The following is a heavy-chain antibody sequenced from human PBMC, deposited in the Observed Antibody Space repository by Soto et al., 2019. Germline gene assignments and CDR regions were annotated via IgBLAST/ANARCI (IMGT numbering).Heavy chain of an antibody. J-gene: IGHJ3*02. D-gene: IGHD6-6*01. CDR3: ASYSSSSTQIGAFDI. Sequence: QLQLQESGPGLVKPSETLSLTCTVSGGSISSSSYYWGWIRQPPGKGLEWIGSIYYSGSTYYNPSLKSRVTISVDTSKNQFSLKLSSVTAADTAVYYCASYSSSSTQIGAFDIWGQGTMVTVSS. CDR2: IYYSGST. V-gene: IGHV4-39*01. CDR1: GGSISSSSYY.